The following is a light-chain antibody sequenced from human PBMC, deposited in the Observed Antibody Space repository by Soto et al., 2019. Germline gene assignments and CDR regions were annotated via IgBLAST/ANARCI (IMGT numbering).Light chain of an antibody. CDR2: GAS. V-gene: IGKV3-20*01. CDR1: QSVSSNY. J-gene: IGKJ3*01. Sequence: EIVLTQSPGTLSVSPGERVTLSSSASQSVSSNYLAWYQQRPGQAPRLVIFGASYRATGIPDRFSGSGSGTDFALTISRLEPQDFAVYYCQQYSSSPPEFTFGPGTKVDSK. CDR3: QQYSSSPPEFT.